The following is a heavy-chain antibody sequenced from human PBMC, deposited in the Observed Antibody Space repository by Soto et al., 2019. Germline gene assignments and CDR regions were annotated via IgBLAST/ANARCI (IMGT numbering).Heavy chain of an antibody. CDR3: ATSYGSGYRAFDY. D-gene: IGHD3-10*01. CDR2: VNPILSLS. CDR1: GDTFNFYS. V-gene: IGHV1-69*02. J-gene: IGHJ4*02. Sequence: QVQLVQSGAEVKRPGSSVKVSCTASGDTFNFYSINWVRQAPGLGLEWLGRVNPILSLSNYAQRFQGRVTMTADKSTSTADMILNSLKSEDTAIYYCATSYGSGYRAFDYWGQGALVTVSS.